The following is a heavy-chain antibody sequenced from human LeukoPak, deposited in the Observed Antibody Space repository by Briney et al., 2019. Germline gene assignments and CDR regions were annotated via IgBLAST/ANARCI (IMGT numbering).Heavy chain of an antibody. V-gene: IGHV1-69*05. CDR3: AFTTGIAAAGPRWFDP. CDR2: IIPIFGTA. J-gene: IGHJ5*02. Sequence: SVKVSCKASGGTFSSYAISWVRQAPGQGLEWMGGIIPIFGTANYAQKFQGRVTITTDESTSTAYMELSSLRSEDTAVYYCAFTTGIAAAGPRWFDPWGQGTLVTVSS. CDR1: GGTFSSYA. D-gene: IGHD6-13*01.